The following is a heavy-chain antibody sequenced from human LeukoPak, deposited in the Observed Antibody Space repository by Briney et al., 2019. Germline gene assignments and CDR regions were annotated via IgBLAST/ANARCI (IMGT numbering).Heavy chain of an antibody. CDR3: ARGRTGAAALDF. D-gene: IGHD2-2*01. Sequence: PSETLSLTCAVYGGSFSGHYWTWIRQAPGKGLERIGESTHTGSTNYNPSLKSRVTISVDTSKNQFSLKLTSVSAADTAVYHCARGRTGAAALDFWGPGTLVTVSS. CDR1: GGSFSGHY. J-gene: IGHJ4*02. V-gene: IGHV4-34*01. CDR2: STHTGST.